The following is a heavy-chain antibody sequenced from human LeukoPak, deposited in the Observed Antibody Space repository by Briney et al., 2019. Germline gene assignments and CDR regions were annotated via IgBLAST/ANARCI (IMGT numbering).Heavy chain of an antibody. CDR2: ISNDESTI. CDR1: GFSFSSYW. J-gene: IGHJ6*03. CDR3: ARVSYYYYMDV. V-gene: IGHV3-74*01. Sequence: GGSLRLSCAASGFSFSSYWMHWVRQAPGKGPVWVSLISNDESTIIYADSVKGRFTISRDNAKNTLYLQMSSLRAEDTAVYYCARVSYYYYMDVWGKGTTVTVSS.